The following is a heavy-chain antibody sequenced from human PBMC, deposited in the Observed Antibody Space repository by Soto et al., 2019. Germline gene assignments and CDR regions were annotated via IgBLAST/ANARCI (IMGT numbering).Heavy chain of an antibody. CDR2: INHSGST. V-gene: IGHV4-34*01. CDR1: GGSFSGYY. Sequence: SETLSLTCAVYGGSFSGYYWSWIRQPPGKGLEWIGEINHSGSTNYNPSLKSRVTISVDTSKNQFSLKLSSVTAADTAVYYCARGRYYFDYWGQGTLVTVSS. CDR3: ARGRYYFDY. J-gene: IGHJ4*02. D-gene: IGHD1-20*01.